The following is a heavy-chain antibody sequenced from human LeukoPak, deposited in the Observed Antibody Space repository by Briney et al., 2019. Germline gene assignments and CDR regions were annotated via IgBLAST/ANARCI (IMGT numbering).Heavy chain of an antibody. J-gene: IGHJ5*02. CDR3: ARPQNYYGSGSYGGWFDP. CDR1: GGPFSGYY. CDR2: INHSGSI. Sequence: SETLSLTCAVYGGPFSGYYWTWIRQPPGKGLEWIGEINHSGSINYNPSLKSRVTISVDTSKNQFSLKLSSVTAADTAVYYCARPQNYYGSGSYGGWFDPWGQGTLVTVSS. V-gene: IGHV4-34*01. D-gene: IGHD3-10*01.